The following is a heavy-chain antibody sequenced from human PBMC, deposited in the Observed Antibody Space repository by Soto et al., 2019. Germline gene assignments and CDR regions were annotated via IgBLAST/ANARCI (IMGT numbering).Heavy chain of an antibody. J-gene: IGHJ4*02. V-gene: IGHV3-7*01. Sequence: PGVSLRLSCAVSGFNVMSYWMSWVRQAPGKGLEWVASVKEDGSELYYLHSVRGRFSMTRDSAGNALHLTMNYLSAEDTGVYFCARDIGFDYVNWGQGIPVTVSS. CDR3: ARDIGFDYVN. CDR2: VKEDGSEL. D-gene: IGHD3-16*01. CDR1: GFNVMSYW.